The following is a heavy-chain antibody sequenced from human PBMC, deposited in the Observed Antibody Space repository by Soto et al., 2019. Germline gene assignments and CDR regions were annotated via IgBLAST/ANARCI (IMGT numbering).Heavy chain of an antibody. V-gene: IGHV1-69*11. J-gene: IGHJ6*02. CDR3: ARVVMTTVPAPYYYGMDV. D-gene: IGHD4-4*01. Sequence: AASVKVSCKASGGTFSSYAISWVRQAPGQGLEWMGRIIPFIGTANYAQKFQGRVTITADESTSTAYMELTSLRSEDTAVYYCARVVMTTVPAPYYYGMDVWGQGTTVTVSS. CDR2: IIPFIGTA. CDR1: GGTFSSYA.